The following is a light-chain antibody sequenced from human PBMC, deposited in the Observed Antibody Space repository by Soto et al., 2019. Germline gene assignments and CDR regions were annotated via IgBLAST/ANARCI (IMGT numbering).Light chain of an antibody. CDR2: DVT. CDR3: CSYADTNTLI. Sequence: QSALTQPRSVSGSPGQSVTISCTGTSNDVGGHSHVSWYQQHPGKAPKVMIYDVTKRPSGVPDRFSRSKSGNTASLTISGLQAEDEAEYHCCSYADTNTLIFGGGTKLTV. CDR1: SNDVGGHSH. J-gene: IGLJ2*01. V-gene: IGLV2-11*01.